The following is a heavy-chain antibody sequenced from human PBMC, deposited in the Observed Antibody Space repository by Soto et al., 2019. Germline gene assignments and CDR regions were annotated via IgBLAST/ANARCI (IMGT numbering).Heavy chain of an antibody. J-gene: IGHJ4*02. CDR3: AKEEWQWLAQTRGFDY. D-gene: IGHD6-19*01. CDR2: ISGSGGST. V-gene: IGHV3-23*01. Sequence: EVQLLESGGGLVQPGGSLRLSCAASGFTFSSDAMSWVRQAPGKRLEWVSAISGSGGSTYYADSVKGRFTISRDNPKNTLYLQMNSLRAEDTAVYDCAKEEWQWLAQTRGFDYWGQVTLVTVSS. CDR1: GFTFSSDA.